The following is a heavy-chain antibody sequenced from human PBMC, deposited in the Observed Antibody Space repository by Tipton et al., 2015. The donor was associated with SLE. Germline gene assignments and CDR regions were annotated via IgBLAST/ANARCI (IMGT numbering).Heavy chain of an antibody. D-gene: IGHD3-22*01. J-gene: IGHJ5*02. V-gene: IGHV3-7*01. CDR1: GFTFSSYW. Sequence: GSLSLSCAASGFTFSSYWMSWVRQAPGKGLEWVANIKQDGSEKYYVDSVKGRFTISRDNAKNSLYLQMNSLRAEDTAVYYCARVKVGGNWFDPWGQGTLVTVSS. CDR3: ARVKVGGNWFDP. CDR2: IKQDGSEK.